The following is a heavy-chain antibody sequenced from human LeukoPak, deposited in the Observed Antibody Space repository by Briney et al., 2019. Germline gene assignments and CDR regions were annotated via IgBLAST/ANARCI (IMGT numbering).Heavy chain of an antibody. CDR2: IYYTGST. J-gene: IGHJ4*02. V-gene: IGHV4-59*01. D-gene: IGHD3-22*01. CDR3: ARALYYYDSSGYD. CDR1: GGSISTYY. Sequence: QVQLQESGPGLVKPSETLSLTCTASGGSISTYYWSWIRQPPGKGLEGIGYIYYTGSTNYNPSLKSRVTISVYTSKNQFSLKLSSVTAADTAVYYCARALYYYDSSGYDWGQGTLVTVSS.